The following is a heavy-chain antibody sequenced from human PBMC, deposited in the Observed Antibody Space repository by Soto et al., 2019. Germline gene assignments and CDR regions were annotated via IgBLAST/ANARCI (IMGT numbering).Heavy chain of an antibody. V-gene: IGHV5-51*01. J-gene: IGHJ3*02. Sequence: PGESLKISCKGSGYSFINYWIGWVRQMPGKGLEWMGIIYPGDSDTRYSPSFKGQATISADKSINTAYLQWSSLEASDTAMYYCARQDEYSRLFDIWGQGTMVTVS. CDR3: ARQDEYSRLFDI. CDR2: IYPGDSDT. D-gene: IGHD6-13*01. CDR1: GYSFINYW.